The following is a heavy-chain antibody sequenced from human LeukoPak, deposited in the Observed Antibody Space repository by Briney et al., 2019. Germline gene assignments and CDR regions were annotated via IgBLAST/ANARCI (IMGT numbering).Heavy chain of an antibody. Sequence: GGSLRLSCAASGFTFSTYSMNWVRQAPGKGLQWLAYIGPSSSTTFYADSMKGRLTISRDNAENSLYLQMSSLRLEDTATYCCARDRNKEPNYYYGMDVWGQGTTVIVSS. J-gene: IGHJ6*02. CDR2: IGPSSSTT. D-gene: IGHD1/OR15-1a*01. CDR1: GFTFSTYS. CDR3: ARDRNKEPNYYYGMDV. V-gene: IGHV3-48*04.